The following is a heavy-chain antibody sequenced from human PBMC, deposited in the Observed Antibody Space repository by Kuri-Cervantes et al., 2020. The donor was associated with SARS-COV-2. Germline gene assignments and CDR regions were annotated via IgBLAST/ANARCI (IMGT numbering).Heavy chain of an antibody. D-gene: IGHD3-9*01. V-gene: IGHV7-4-1*02. CDR1: GYTFTSYA. Sequence: ASVKVSCKASGYTFTSYATNWVRQAPGLGLEWMGWINTNTGNPTYAQGFTGRFVFSLDTSVSTAYLQISSLKAEDTAVYYCAGTNVLRYFDWLIGNAFDIWGQGTMVTVSS. J-gene: IGHJ3*02. CDR3: AGTNVLRYFDWLIGNAFDI. CDR2: INTNTGNP.